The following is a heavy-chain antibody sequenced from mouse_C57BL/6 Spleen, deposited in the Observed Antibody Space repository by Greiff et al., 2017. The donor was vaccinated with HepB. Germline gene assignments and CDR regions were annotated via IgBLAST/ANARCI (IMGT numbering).Heavy chain of an antibody. Sequence: EVHLVESEGGLVQPGSSMKLSCTASGFTFSDYYMAWVRQVPEKGLEWVANINYDGSSTYYLDSLKSRFIISRDNAKNILYLQMSSLKSEDTATYYCARDTHYYGSSWGYFDVWGTGTTVTVSS. CDR3: ARDTHYYGSSWGYFDV. J-gene: IGHJ1*03. CDR2: INYDGSST. CDR1: GFTFSDYY. V-gene: IGHV5-16*01. D-gene: IGHD1-1*01.